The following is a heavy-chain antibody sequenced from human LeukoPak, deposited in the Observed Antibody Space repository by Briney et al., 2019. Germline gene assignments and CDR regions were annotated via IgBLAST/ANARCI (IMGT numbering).Heavy chain of an antibody. J-gene: IGHJ6*03. V-gene: IGHV5-51*01. Sequence: GESLKISCKGSGYSLTSYWIGWVRQMPGKGLEWMGIIYPGDSDTRYSPSFQGQVTISADKSISTAYLQWSSLKASDTAMYYCATTANPKLRRYYYYYMDVWGKGTTVTVSS. D-gene: IGHD1-26*01. CDR2: IYPGDSDT. CDR1: GYSLTSYW. CDR3: ATTANPKLRRYYYYYMDV.